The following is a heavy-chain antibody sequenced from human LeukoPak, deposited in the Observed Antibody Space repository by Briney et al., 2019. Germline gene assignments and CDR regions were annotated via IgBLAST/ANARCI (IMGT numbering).Heavy chain of an antibody. V-gene: IGHV3-11*06. CDR1: GFTFSDYY. CDR3: ARDIAAAGKDY. D-gene: IGHD6-13*01. Sequence: GGSLRLSCAASGFTFSDYYMSWIRQAPGKGLEWVSYISSSSSYTNYADSVKGRFTISRDNAKTSLYLQMNSLRAEDTAVYYCARDIAAAGKDYWGQGTLVTVSS. J-gene: IGHJ4*02. CDR2: ISSSSSYT.